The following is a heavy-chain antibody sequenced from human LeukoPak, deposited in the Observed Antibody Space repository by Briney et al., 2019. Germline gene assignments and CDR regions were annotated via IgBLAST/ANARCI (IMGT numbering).Heavy chain of an antibody. CDR2: ISSSSSYI. D-gene: IGHD2-2*02. J-gene: IGHJ5*02. CDR1: GFTFSSYS. CDR3: ARGTLGYCSSTSCYTFDP. Sequence: PGGSLRLSCAASGFTFSSYSMNWVRQAPGKGLEWVSSISSSSSYIYYADSVKGRFTISRDNAKNSLYLQMNSLRAEDTAVYYCARGTLGYCSSTSCYTFDPWGQGTLVTVSS. V-gene: IGHV3-21*01.